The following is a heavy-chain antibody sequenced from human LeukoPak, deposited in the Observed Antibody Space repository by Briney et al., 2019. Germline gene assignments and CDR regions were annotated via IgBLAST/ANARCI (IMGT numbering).Heavy chain of an antibody. CDR3: ARARVGIGGFDY. D-gene: IGHD3-16*01. J-gene: IGHJ4*02. CDR1: GGSISSGGYS. CDR2: IYHSGST. V-gene: IGHV4-30-2*01. Sequence: SETPSLTCAVSGGSISSGGYSWSWIRQPPGKGLEWIGYIYHSGSTYYNPSLKSRVTISVDRSKNQFSLKLSSVTAADTAVYYCARARVGIGGFDYWGQGTLVTVSS.